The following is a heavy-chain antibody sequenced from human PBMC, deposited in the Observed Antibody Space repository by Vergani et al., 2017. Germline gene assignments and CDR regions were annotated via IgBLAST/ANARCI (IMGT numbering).Heavy chain of an antibody. D-gene: IGHD1-26*01. J-gene: IGHJ4*02. CDR2: IYISGST. CDR1: GGSISSGTYY. Sequence: QVQLQESGPGVLKPPQTLSLTCTVSGGSISSGTYYWNWIRQPAGKGLEWIGRIYISGSTNYNPSLKSRVTMSVDTSKNQFSLRLSSVTAADTAVYYCASRIVGSTFFDYWGPGTLVTVSS. V-gene: IGHV4-61*02. CDR3: ASRIVGSTFFDY.